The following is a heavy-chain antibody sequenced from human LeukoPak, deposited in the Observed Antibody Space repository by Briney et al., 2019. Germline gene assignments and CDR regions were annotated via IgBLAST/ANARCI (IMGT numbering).Heavy chain of an antibody. Sequence: GGSLRLSCAVSGFTFSTYEMDWVRQAPGKGLEWVSYISSSGSTIYYADSVKGRFTISRDNAKNSLYLQMNSLRVEDTAVYYCPRQRGSGSPHYYYYGMDVWGQGTTVTVSS. D-gene: IGHD3-10*01. V-gene: IGHV3-48*03. CDR3: PRQRGSGSPHYYYYGMDV. CDR2: ISSSGSTI. J-gene: IGHJ6*02. CDR1: GFTFSTYE.